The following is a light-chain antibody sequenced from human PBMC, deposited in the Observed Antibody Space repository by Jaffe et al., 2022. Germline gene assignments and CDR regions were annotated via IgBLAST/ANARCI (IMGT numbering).Light chain of an antibody. V-gene: IGKV3-15*01. CDR1: QSVSSN. CDR2: GAS. J-gene: IGKJ2*01. CDR3: QQYNNWPPDSQGL. Sequence: EIVMTQSPATLSVSPGERATLSCRASQSVSSNLAWYQQKPGQAPRLLIYGASTRATGIPARFSGSGSGTEFTLTISSLQSEDFAVYYCQQYNNWPPDSQGLFGQGTKLEIK.